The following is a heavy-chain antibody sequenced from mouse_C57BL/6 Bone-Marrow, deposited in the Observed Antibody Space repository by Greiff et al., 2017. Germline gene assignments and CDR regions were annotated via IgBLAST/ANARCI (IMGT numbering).Heavy chain of an antibody. J-gene: IGHJ2*01. CDR3: ARKEPIDY. CDR2: INPNNGGT. V-gene: IGHV1-26*01. Sequence: VQLQQSGPELVKPGASVKISCKASGYTFTDYYMNWVKQSHGKSLEWIGDINPNNGGTSYNQKFKGKATLTVDKSSSTAYMELRSLTSEDSAVYYCARKEPIDYWGQGTTLTVSS. CDR1: GYTFTDYY.